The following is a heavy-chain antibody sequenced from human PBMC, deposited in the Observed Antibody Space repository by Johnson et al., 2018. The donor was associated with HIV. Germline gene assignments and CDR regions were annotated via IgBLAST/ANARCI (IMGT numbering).Heavy chain of an antibody. V-gene: IGHV3-30*02. Sequence: QVQLLESGGGVVQPGGSLRLSCSASGFSFSNFDMHWVRQAPGRGLQWVTFILYDGTDENYVDSVKGRFTISRDNSKNTLYLQMNSLRAEDTAVYYCARARWRVDDAFDIWGQGTMVTVSS. CDR3: ARARWRVDDAFDI. CDR2: ILYDGTDE. D-gene: IGHD4-23*01. J-gene: IGHJ3*02. CDR1: GFSFSNFD.